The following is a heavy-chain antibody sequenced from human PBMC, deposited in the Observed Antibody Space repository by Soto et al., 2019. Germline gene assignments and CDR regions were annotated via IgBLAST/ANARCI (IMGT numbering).Heavy chain of an antibody. CDR1: GYTFTSYD. J-gene: IGHJ5*02. D-gene: IGHD6-13*01. Sequence: GASLKVSCKASGYTFTSYDINWVRQATGQGLEWMGWMNPNSGNTGYAQKFQGRVTMTRNTSISTAYMELSSLRSEDTAVYYCARERGIAAARTLSWFDPWGQGTLVTVSS. CDR2: MNPNSGNT. V-gene: IGHV1-8*01. CDR3: ARERGIAAARTLSWFDP.